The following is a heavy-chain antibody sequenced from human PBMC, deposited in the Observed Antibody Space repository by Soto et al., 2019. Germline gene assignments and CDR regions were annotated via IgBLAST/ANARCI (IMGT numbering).Heavy chain of an antibody. J-gene: IGHJ4*02. CDR3: ARAPAGVVVPSATAF. CDR2: ISGSGSTI. D-gene: IGHD2-2*01. Sequence: VRLSCPASGFTFSRYTVNGVRQAPLRGLEWIAYISGSGSTISYADAVKGRFTISRDNAKNSLYLQMNSLRAEDTAVYYCARAPAGVVVPSATAFWGQGTLVTVSS. V-gene: IGHV3-48*03. CDR1: GFTFSRYT.